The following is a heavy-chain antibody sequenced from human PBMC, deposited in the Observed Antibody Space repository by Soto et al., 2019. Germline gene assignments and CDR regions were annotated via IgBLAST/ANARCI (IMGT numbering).Heavy chain of an antibody. Sequence: GGSLRLSCAASGFTFSNYAMTWVRQAPGKGLEWVAAISGGGGGTYYADPVKGRFTISRDNSKNTLHLQMNNLRAEDTATYYCVKDKKYGILSAWDALDIWGHGTLVTVSS. CDR3: VKDKKYGILSAWDALDI. V-gene: IGHV3-23*01. CDR2: ISGGGGGT. CDR1: GFTFSNYA. D-gene: IGHD2-15*01. J-gene: IGHJ3*02.